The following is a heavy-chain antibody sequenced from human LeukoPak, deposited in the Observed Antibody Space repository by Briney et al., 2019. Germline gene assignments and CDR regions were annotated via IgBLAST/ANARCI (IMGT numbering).Heavy chain of an antibody. CDR1: GYTFTSYY. V-gene: IGHV1-46*01. D-gene: IGHD2-15*01. CDR3: ARDRRDRGYCSGGSCYYYHYMDV. Sequence: ASVKVSCKASGYTFTSYYMHWVRQAPGQGLEWMGIINPSGGSTSYAQKFQGRVTMTRDMSTSTVYMELSSLRSEDTAVYYCARDRRDRGYCSGGSCYYYHYMDVWGKGTTVTVSS. J-gene: IGHJ6*03. CDR2: INPSGGST.